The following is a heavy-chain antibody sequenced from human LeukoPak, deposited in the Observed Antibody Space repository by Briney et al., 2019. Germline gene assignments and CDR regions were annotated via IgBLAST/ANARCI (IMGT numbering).Heavy chain of an antibody. CDR3: ARVGSSGWYVHPTFDY. Sequence: ASVKVSCKASGYTFSGYYIHWVRQAPGQGLEWMAWINPSNGDTNYAQKFQGRVTMTRDTSISTAYMELTRLISDDTAVYYCARVGSSGWYVHPTFDYWGQGTLVTVSS. J-gene: IGHJ4*02. V-gene: IGHV1-2*02. CDR2: INPSNGDT. D-gene: IGHD6-19*01. CDR1: GYTFSGYY.